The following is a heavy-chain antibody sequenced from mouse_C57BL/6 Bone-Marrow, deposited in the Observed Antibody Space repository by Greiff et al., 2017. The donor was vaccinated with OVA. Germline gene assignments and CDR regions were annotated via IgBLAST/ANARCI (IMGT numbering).Heavy chain of an antibody. J-gene: IGHJ3*01. CDR3: ARQGLDWFAY. CDR2: ISSGSSTI. CDR1: GFTFSDYG. V-gene: IGHV5-17*01. Sequence: EVKLVESGGGLVKPGGSLKLSCAASGFTFSDYGMHWVRQAPEKGLEWVAYISSGSSTIYYADTVKGRFTISRDNAKNTLFLQMTSLRSEDTAMYYCARQGLDWFAYWGQGTLVTVSA.